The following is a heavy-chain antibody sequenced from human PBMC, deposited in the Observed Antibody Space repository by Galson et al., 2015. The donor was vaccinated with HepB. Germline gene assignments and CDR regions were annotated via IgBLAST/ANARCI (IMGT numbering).Heavy chain of an antibody. CDR1: GVTFSSHG. CDR3: AGGVGNGYYYYGMDV. J-gene: IGHJ6*02. D-gene: IGHD1-1*01. Sequence: SLRLSCAASASGVTFSSHGMHWVRQAPGKGLDWVAFIWYDGKTKYYADSVKGRFTISRDNSRRTLYMQMNSLRVEDTDDYYCAGGVGNGYYYYGMDVWGQGTTVTVSS. V-gene: IGHV3-33*01. CDR2: IWYDGKTK.